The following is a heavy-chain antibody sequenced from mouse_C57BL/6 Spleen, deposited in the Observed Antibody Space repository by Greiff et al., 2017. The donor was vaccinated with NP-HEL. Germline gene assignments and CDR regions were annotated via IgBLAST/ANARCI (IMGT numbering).Heavy chain of an antibody. CDR1: GYTFTSYW. J-gene: IGHJ2*01. CDR2: IYPGNSDP. D-gene: IGHD3-2*02. CDR3: ASLDSSGRGG. Sequence: VQLQQSGTVLARPGASVKMSCKTSGYTFTSYWMHWVNQRPGQGLEWIGDIYPGNSDPNYNQKFQGKATLTAVNSARTSSMELSSLTNEDSAVYYCASLDSSGRGGWGKGTTVTVS. V-gene: IGHV1-5*01.